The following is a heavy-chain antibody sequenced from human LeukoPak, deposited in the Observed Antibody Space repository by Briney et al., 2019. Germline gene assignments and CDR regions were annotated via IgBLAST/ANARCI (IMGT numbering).Heavy chain of an antibody. J-gene: IGHJ4*02. Sequence: AGGSLRLSCAASGFTFSSYAMSWVRQAPGKGLEWVSAISGSGGSTYYADSVKGRFTISRDNSKNTLYLQMNSLRAEDTAVYYCALSSSTSFGFDYWGQGTLVTVSS. CDR3: ALSSSTSFGFDY. D-gene: IGHD2-2*01. V-gene: IGHV3-23*01. CDR1: GFTFSSYA. CDR2: ISGSGGST.